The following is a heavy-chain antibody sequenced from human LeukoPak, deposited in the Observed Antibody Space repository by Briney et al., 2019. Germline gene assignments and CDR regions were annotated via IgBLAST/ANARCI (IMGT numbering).Heavy chain of an antibody. J-gene: IGHJ4*02. Sequence: QTGGSLRLSCAASGFTFSSSWMSWVRQAPGKGLEWVANIKQDGSEKYYVDSVKGRFTISRNNAKNSLYLQINSLRAEDTAVYYCARGGTTFEHWGQGTLVTVSS. CDR2: IKQDGSEK. V-gene: IGHV3-7*01. CDR3: ARGGTTFEH. D-gene: IGHD4-11*01. CDR1: GFTFSSSW.